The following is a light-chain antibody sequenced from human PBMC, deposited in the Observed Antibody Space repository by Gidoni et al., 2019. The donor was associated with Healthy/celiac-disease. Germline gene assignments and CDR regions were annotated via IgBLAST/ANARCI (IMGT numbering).Light chain of an antibody. CDR3: QQYGSSPIT. CDR1: QSVSSSY. Sequence: ETVLTPSPGTLSLSPGERATLSCRASQSVSSSYLDWYQQKPGQAPRRLIYGASSRATGIPDRFSGRGSGKDFTLTISRLEPEDFAVYYWQQYGSSPITFGQGTRLEIK. J-gene: IGKJ5*01. CDR2: GAS. V-gene: IGKV3-20*01.